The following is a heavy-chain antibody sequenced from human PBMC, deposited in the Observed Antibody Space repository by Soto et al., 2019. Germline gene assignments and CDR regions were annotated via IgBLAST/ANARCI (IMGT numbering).Heavy chain of an antibody. CDR3: AXDHLILPAHDFFYGSDV. D-gene: IGHD2-21*02. CDR1: GFTFSMYS. J-gene: IGHJ6*02. Sequence: GGSLRLSCEVSGFTFSMYSMSWVRQSPGKGLEWVAKIPQDGVDGHYADSVKGRFIISRDNGKNSLHLQLNNLRAEDTAVYYCAXDHLILPAHDFFYGSDVWGQGATVTVSS. V-gene: IGHV3-7*03. CDR2: IPQDGVDG.